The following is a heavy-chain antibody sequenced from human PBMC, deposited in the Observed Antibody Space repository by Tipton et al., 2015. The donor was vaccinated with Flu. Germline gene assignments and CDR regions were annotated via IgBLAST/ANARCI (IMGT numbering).Heavy chain of an antibody. CDR1: GGSIGSGGAY. J-gene: IGHJ4*02. Sequence: LRLSCTVSGGSIGSGGAYWSWIRQHPGEGLEWIASIYYSGSTYYNPSLESRVAISLDTFKNQFSLKLTSVTAADTAVYYCATTTYYYGSGSHDYWGQGTLVTVSS. CDR2: IYYSGST. D-gene: IGHD3-10*01. CDR3: ATTTYYYGSGSHDY. V-gene: IGHV4-31*02.